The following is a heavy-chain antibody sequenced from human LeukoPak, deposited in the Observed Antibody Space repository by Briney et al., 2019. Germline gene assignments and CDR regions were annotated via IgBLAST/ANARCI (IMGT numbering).Heavy chain of an antibody. V-gene: IGHV4-59*01. D-gene: IGHD3-10*01. CDR3: ARDGGSGLPDSDAFDI. CDR2: IYYSGST. Sequence: PSETLSLTRTVSVGSSSSYYWSWIRQPPGKGLEWIGYIYYSGSTNYNPSLKSRVTISVDTSKNQFSLKLSSVTAADTAVYYCARDGGSGLPDSDAFDIWGQGRMVTVSS. J-gene: IGHJ3*02. CDR1: VGSSSSYY.